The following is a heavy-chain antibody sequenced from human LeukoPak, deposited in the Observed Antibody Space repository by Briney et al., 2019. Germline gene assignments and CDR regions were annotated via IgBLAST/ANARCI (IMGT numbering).Heavy chain of an antibody. J-gene: IGHJ4*02. CDR1: GFTFDDYA. V-gene: IGHV3-9*03. CDR3: AKSGTSGYAFDY. Sequence: GRSLRLSCAASGFTFDDYAMHWVRQAPGKGLEWVSGISWYSGSIGYADSVKGRFTISRDDAKNSLYLQMNSLRAEDMALYYCAKSGTSGYAFDYWGQGTLVTVSS. D-gene: IGHD3-22*01. CDR2: ISWYSGSI.